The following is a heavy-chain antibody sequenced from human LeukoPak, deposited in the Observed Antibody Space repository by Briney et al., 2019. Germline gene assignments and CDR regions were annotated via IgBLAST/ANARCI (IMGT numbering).Heavy chain of an antibody. J-gene: IGHJ4*02. CDR1: GGSISSYY. D-gene: IGHD3-22*01. Sequence: SETLSLTCTVSGGSISSYYWSWIRQPPGKGLEWIGYIYYSGSTNYNPSLKSRVTISVDTSKNLFSLKLSSVTAADTAVYYCASFYYDYYYFDYWGQGTLVTVSS. CDR2: IYYSGST. CDR3: ASFYYDYYYFDY. V-gene: IGHV4-59*01.